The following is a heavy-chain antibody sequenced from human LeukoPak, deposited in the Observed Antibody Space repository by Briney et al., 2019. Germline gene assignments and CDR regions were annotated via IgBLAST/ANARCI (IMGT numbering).Heavy chain of an antibody. Sequence: GESLETSWKGPGYSFIDLCSGWVRQMPGKGLEWRGIIFPVDLDNKLSTFFQGQVHIPADNPISPAYMQWSSLKASDTAMYYCVRYGLKGCRDSRCFASFYYYGPDVWGQGSTVTVSS. D-gene: IGHD6-13*01. CDR3: VRYGLKGCRDSRCFASFYYYGPDV. J-gene: IGHJ6*02. CDR2: IFPVDLDN. V-gene: IGHV5-51*04. CDR1: GYSFIDLC.